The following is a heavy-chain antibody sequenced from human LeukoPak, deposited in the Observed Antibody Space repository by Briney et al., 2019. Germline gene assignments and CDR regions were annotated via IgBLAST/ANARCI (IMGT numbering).Heavy chain of an antibody. CDR2: IVVGSGNT. V-gene: IGHV1-58*01. CDR1: GFTFTSSA. J-gene: IGHJ6*02. CDR3: ARGVRRDGYKPTYYYGMDV. Sequence: ASVKVSCKASGFTFTSSAVQWVRQARGQRLEWIGWIVVGSGNTNYAQKFQERVTITRDMSTSTAYMELSSLRSEDTAVYYCARGVRRDGYKPTYYYGMDVWGQGTTVTVSS. D-gene: IGHD5-24*01.